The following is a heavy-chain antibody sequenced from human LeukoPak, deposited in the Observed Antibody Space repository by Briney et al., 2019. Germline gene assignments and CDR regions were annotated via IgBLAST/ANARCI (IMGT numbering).Heavy chain of an antibody. J-gene: IGHJ3*01. CDR3: AKDFFRYGSGSYGP. Sequence: SVKVSCKASGGTFSNFAISWVRQAPGQGLEWMGGIIPLFGTANYGQKSQGRVTITADKSTSTAYMELSSLRSEDTAVYYCAKDFFRYGSGSYGPWGQGTMVTVSS. CDR2: IIPLFGTA. V-gene: IGHV1-69*06. CDR1: GGTFSNFA. D-gene: IGHD3-10*01.